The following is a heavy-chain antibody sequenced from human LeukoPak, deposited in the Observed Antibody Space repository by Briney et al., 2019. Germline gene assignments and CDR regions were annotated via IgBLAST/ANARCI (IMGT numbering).Heavy chain of an antibody. CDR1: GYSFTSYW. Sequence: KVGESLKISCKGSGYSFTSYWIGWVRQMPGKGLEWMGIIYPGDSDTRYSPSFQGQVTISADKSISTAYLQWSSLKASDTAMYYCARSARRYYYYYGRDVWGQGTTVTVSS. J-gene: IGHJ6*02. V-gene: IGHV5-51*01. CDR3: ARSARRYYYYYGRDV. CDR2: IYPGDSDT.